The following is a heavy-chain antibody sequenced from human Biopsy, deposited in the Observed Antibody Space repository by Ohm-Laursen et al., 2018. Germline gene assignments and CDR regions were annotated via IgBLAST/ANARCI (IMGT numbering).Heavy chain of an antibody. CDR2: IVPVLGHL. V-gene: IGHV1-69*04. J-gene: IGHJ3*02. D-gene: IGHD3-22*01. CDR1: GGPSSNYA. Sequence: ASVKVSCKVSGGPSSNYAFSWVRQAPGQGLEWVGRIVPVLGHLNYAQRFQGRVSITADKSTSYVFMELSRLTSGDTAVYYCASDDSRNEKNAFDIWGQGTMVTVSS. CDR3: ASDDSRNEKNAFDI.